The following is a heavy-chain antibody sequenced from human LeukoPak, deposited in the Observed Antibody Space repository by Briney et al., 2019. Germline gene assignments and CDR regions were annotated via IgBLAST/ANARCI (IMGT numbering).Heavy chain of an antibody. Sequence: GGSLRLSCAASGFTFSSYCMNWVRQAPGKGLEWVSSISSSSSYIYYADSVKGRFTISRDNAKNSLYLQMNSLRAEDTAVYYCARVPSGYLKKPYFDYWGQGTLVSVSS. CDR2: ISSSSSYI. J-gene: IGHJ4*02. CDR3: ARVPSGYLKKPYFDY. CDR1: GFTFSSYC. D-gene: IGHD3-22*01. V-gene: IGHV3-21*01.